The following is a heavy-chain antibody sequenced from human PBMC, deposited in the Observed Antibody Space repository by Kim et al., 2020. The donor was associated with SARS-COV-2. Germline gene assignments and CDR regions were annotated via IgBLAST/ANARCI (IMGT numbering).Heavy chain of an antibody. CDR3: ARCGLDYNYAMDV. Sequence: ASVKVSCQASGYNFNNFGLSWVRQAPGQGLEWVGWFSNGDRNYAQKFLGRVTITADTSTGTAYLEMRTLRSDDTAVYFCARCGLDYNYAMDVWGRGTTVT. J-gene: IGHJ6*02. V-gene: IGHV1-18*01. CDR1: GYNFNNFG. D-gene: IGHD6-25*01. CDR2: FSNGDR.